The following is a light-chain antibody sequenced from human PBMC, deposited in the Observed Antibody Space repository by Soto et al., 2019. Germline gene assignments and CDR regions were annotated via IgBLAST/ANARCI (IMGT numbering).Light chain of an antibody. CDR3: QQFGAGSPWT. J-gene: IGKJ1*01. Sequence: DIQVTQSPSTLSASVGDRVTITCRASQSISTWLAWFQQKPGKAPKVLISKASTLESGDPSRFSGDGSGTEFTLTIGSLQTDDSATYYCQQFGAGSPWTFGQGTKVEIK. V-gene: IGKV1-5*03. CDR2: KAS. CDR1: QSISTW.